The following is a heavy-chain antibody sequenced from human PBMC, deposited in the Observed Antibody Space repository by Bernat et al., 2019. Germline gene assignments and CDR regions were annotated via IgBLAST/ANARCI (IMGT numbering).Heavy chain of an antibody. CDR1: GFTFSIYG. J-gene: IGHJ6*02. CDR2: ISYDGSNQ. Sequence: QVQLVESGGGVVQPGRSLRLSCAASGFTFSIYGMHWVRQATGKGLEWVAVISYDGSNQYYADSGKGRFTNSRENTKNTLYLQMNSLRDEDTAVYYCAKEVGYCSGGSCYYYYGMDVWGQGTTVTVSS. V-gene: IGHV3-30*18. D-gene: IGHD2-15*01. CDR3: AKEVGYCSGGSCYYYYGMDV.